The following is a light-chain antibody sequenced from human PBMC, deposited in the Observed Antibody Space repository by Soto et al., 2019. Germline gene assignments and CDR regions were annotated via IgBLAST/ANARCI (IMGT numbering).Light chain of an antibody. CDR1: QSISRQ. J-gene: IGKJ1*01. Sequence: DFQMTQSPSTLSASVGDRVSITCRAGQSISRQLAWYQQKPGKAPNLLIYQASNLETGVPSRFTGSGYGTEFTLTISSLQPDDLANYYCLQYQSYWTFGQGSKVEVK. CDR3: LQYQSYWT. V-gene: IGKV1-5*03. CDR2: QAS.